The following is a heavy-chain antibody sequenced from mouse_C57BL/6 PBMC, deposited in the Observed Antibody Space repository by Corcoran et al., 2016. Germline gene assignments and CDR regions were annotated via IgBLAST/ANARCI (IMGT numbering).Heavy chain of an antibody. CDR1: GYTFTDYY. D-gene: IGHD1-1*01. CDR2: INPNNGGT. CDR3: ARGYYGSSFAY. J-gene: IGHJ3*01. Sequence: EVQLQQSGPELVKPGASVKISCKASGYTFTDYYMNWVKQSHGKSLEWIGDINPNNGGTSYNQKFKGKATLTVEKSSSTAYMELRRLTSEDYAVYYCARGYYGSSFAYWGQGTLVTVSA. V-gene: IGHV1-26*01.